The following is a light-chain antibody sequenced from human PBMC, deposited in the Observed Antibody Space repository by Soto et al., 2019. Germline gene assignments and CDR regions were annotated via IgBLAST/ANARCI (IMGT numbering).Light chain of an antibody. CDR1: QSINIY. Sequence: DIQMTQSPSSLSASVGDSVTITCRASQSINIYLSWYQQKPGKAPKLLINVASTLQGGVPSRFSGSGSGKDFNLDISSLQPEDSATYYCQQSFSTPQTVGGGTRVEIK. V-gene: IGKV1-39*01. CDR3: QQSFSTPQT. CDR2: VAS. J-gene: IGKJ4*01.